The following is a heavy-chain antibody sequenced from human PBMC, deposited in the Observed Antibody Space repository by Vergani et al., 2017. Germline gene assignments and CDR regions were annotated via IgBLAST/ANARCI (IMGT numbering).Heavy chain of an antibody. CDR3: ARDLRLLYNRFDP. Sequence: QVQLVESGGGVVQPGRSLRLSCAASGFTFNQYGMHWVRQAPGKGLEWVAVTWYDGNNKQYAESVKGRFTISRDNSKSTMYLQMNSLRDEDTVVYYCARDLRLLYNRFDPWGQGTLVTVSS. CDR1: GFTFNQYG. V-gene: IGHV3-33*01. D-gene: IGHD1-14*01. CDR2: TWYDGNNK. J-gene: IGHJ5*02.